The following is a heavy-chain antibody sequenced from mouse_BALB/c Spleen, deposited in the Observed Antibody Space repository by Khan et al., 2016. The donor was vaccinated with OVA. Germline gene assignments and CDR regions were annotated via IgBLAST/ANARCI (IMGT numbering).Heavy chain of an antibody. V-gene: IGHV3-2*02. Sequence: EVKLLESGPGLVKPSQSLSLTCTVTGYSITSDYAWNWIRQFPRNKLEWMGYISYSGNTKYNPSLKSRISITRDTSKNQFFLQLNSVTIEDTATYYCARIYGGDFDYWGQGTTLTVSS. CDR1: GYSITSDYA. D-gene: IGHD1-1*01. CDR2: ISYSGNT. CDR3: ARIYGGDFDY. J-gene: IGHJ2*01.